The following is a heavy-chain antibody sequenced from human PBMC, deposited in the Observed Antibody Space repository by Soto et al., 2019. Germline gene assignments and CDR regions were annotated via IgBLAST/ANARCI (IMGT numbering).Heavy chain of an antibody. V-gene: IGHV3-23*01. CDR3: AKDKHDSSGYYDY. CDR1: GFTFSSYA. D-gene: IGHD3-22*01. CDR2: ISGSGGRT. Sequence: GGSLRLSCAASGFTFSSYAMSWVRQAPGKGLEWVSAISGSGGRTYYADSVKGRFTISRDNSKNTLYLQMNSLRAEDTAAVYYCAKDKHDSSGYYDYWGQGTLVTVSS. J-gene: IGHJ4*02.